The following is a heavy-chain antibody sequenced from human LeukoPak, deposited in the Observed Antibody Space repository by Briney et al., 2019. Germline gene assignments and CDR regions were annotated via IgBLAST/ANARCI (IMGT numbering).Heavy chain of an antibody. Sequence: GGSLRLSCAASGFTFSIYALSWVRQAPGKGLEWVSVISGSSSTTYYADSVKGRFTISRDNSKNTLYLQMSSLRAEDTAVYYCAKDDSGGYYTDAFDIWGQGTMVTVSS. CDR1: GFTFSIYA. J-gene: IGHJ3*02. V-gene: IGHV3-23*01. CDR2: ISGSSSTT. CDR3: AKDDSGGYYTDAFDI. D-gene: IGHD3-22*01.